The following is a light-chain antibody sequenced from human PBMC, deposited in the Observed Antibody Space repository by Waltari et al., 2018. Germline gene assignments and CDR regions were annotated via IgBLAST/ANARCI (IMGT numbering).Light chain of an antibody. V-gene: IGKV2-30*02. CDR2: KVS. Sequence: DVVLTQSPLSLPVTLGQPASISCKSSQSLVHSDGNNYLAWFHQRPGQSPRRLIYKVSKRESGVPDRFSASGSGTDVTLKVSRVEAEDVGVYYCMQGTHWPLTFGGGTKVEMK. CDR1: QSLVHSDGNNY. CDR3: MQGTHWPLT. J-gene: IGKJ4*01.